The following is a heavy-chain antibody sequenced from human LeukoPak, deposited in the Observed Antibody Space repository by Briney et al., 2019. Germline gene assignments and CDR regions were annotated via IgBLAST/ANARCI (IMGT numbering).Heavy chain of an antibody. D-gene: IGHD5-12*01. V-gene: IGHV3-30*03. J-gene: IGHJ4*02. CDR1: GFTFSSYG. Sequence: GRSLRLSCAASGFTFSSYGMHWVRQGPGKGLEWVAVISYDGSNKYCADSVKGRFTISRDNSKNTLYLQMNNLRAEDTAIYYCARDQRYNAYLSHWGRGTLVTVSS. CDR3: ARDQRYNAYLSH. CDR2: ISYDGSNK.